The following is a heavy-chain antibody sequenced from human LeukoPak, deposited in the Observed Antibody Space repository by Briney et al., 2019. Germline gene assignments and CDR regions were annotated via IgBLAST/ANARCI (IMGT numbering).Heavy chain of an antibody. Sequence: GGSLRLSCAASGFTFSSYAMSWVRQAPGKGLEWVSAISGSGGSTYYADSVKGRFTISRDNAKNSLYLQMNSLRAEDTAVYYCARRYCSTTSCYTGMDVWGKGTTVTVSS. CDR2: ISGSGGST. V-gene: IGHV3-23*01. CDR1: GFTFSSYA. D-gene: IGHD2-2*02. J-gene: IGHJ6*03. CDR3: ARRYCSTTSCYTGMDV.